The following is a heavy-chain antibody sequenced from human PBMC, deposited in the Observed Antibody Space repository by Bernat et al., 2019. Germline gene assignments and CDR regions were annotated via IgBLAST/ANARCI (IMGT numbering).Heavy chain of an antibody. J-gene: IGHJ6*03. CDR2: ISYDGSNK. CDR3: ARDGYCSSTSCYPSLYYYYYMDV. CDR1: GFTFSSYA. Sequence: QVQLVESGGGVVQPGRSLRLSCAASGFTFSSYAMHWVRQAPGKGLEWVAVISYDGSNKYYADSVKGRFTISRDNSKNTLYLQMNSLRAEDMAVYYCARDGYCSSTSCYPSLYYYYYMDVWGKGTTVTVSS. D-gene: IGHD2-2*03. V-gene: IGHV3-30*01.